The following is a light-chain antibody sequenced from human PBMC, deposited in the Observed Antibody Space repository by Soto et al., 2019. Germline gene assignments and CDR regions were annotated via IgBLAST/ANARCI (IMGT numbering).Light chain of an antibody. CDR3: CSYAGNYYV. Sequence: QSALTQPRSVCGSPGQSVTISCTGTSSDIGGYNYVSWYQQHPDKAPKLMIYDVSKRPSGVPDRFSGSKSGNTASLTISGLQAEDEADYYCCSYAGNYYVFGTGSKVTVL. CDR1: SSDIGGYNY. CDR2: DVS. J-gene: IGLJ1*01. V-gene: IGLV2-11*01.